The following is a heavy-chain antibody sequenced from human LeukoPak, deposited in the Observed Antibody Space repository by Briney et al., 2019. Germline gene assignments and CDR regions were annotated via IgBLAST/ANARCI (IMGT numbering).Heavy chain of an antibody. CDR3: ARGGQQQLVDY. J-gene: IGHJ4*02. CDR2: INHSGST. Sequence: SETLSLTCAVYGGSFSGYYWSWIRQPPVKGLEWIGEINHSGSTNYNPSLKSRVTISVDTSKNQFSLKLSSVAAADTAVYYCARGGQQQLVDYWGQGTLVTVSS. CDR1: GGSFSGYY. V-gene: IGHV4-34*01. D-gene: IGHD6-13*01.